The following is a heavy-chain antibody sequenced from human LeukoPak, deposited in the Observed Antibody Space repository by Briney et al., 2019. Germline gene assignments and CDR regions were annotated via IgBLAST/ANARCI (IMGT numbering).Heavy chain of an antibody. J-gene: IGHJ4*02. CDR3: AKDRGETGNAYYFDS. CDR1: GFTFSTYA. Sequence: GGSLRLSCAASGFTFSTYAMSWVRQAPGKGLEWVSAITGTGAGYSTYYADSVKGRFTISRDNSKNTQYLQMNSLGAEDTAVYYCAKDRGETGNAYYFDSWGQGTLVTVSS. D-gene: IGHD7-27*01. V-gene: IGHV3-23*01. CDR2: ITGTGAGYST.